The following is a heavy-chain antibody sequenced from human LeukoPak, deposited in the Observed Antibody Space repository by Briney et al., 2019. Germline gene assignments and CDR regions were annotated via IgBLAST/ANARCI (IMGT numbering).Heavy chain of an antibody. CDR2: INPNSGGT. CDR3: AREGMPSGHGPYYYDSSGYYRYYCDY. CDR1: GYTFTGYY. Sequence: GASVKVSCKASGYTFTGYYMHWVRQAPGQGLEWMGWINPNSGGTNYAQKFQGRVTMTRDTSISTAYMELSRLRSDDTAVYYCAREGMPSGHGPYYYDSSGYYRYYCDYWGQGTLVTVSS. V-gene: IGHV1-2*02. D-gene: IGHD3-22*01. J-gene: IGHJ4*02.